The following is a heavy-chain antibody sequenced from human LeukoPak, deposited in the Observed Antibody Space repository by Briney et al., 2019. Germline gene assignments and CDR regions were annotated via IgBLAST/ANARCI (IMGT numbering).Heavy chain of an antibody. J-gene: IGHJ4*02. D-gene: IGHD3-22*01. Sequence: ASVKVSCKXSGYTFTSYYMHWVRQAPGQGLEWMGIINPSGGSTSYAQKFQGRVTMTRDTSTSTVYMELSSLRSEDTAVYYCAREGSSDYYDSSGLDYWGQGTLVTVSS. CDR1: GYTFTSYY. V-gene: IGHV1-46*01. CDR2: INPSGGST. CDR3: AREGSSDYYDSSGLDY.